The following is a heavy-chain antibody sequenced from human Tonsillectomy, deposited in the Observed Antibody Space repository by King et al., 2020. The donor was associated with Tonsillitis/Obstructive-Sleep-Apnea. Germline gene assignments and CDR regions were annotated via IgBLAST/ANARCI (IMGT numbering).Heavy chain of an antibody. CDR2: ISISSSYT. D-gene: IGHD4-17*01. CDR3: ARMYGDYVEAFDY. V-gene: IGHV3-11*05. CDR1: GFTFSDYY. J-gene: IGHJ4*02. Sequence: VQLVESGGGLVTPGGSLRLSCAASGFTFSDYYMSWIRQAPGKGREWVSYISISSSYTHYAASAKDRFTISRDNAKNSLYLQMNSLRAEDTAVYYCARMYGDYVEAFDYWGQGTLVTVSS.